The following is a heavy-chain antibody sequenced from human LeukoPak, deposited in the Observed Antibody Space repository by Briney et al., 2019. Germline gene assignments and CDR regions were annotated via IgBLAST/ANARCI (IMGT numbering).Heavy chain of an antibody. Sequence: GGSLRLSCAASGFTFSSYAMSWVRQAPGKGLEWVSAISGSGGSTYYADSVKGRFTISRDSAKNSLYLQMNSLRAEDTAVYYCATKTSGWYVFWGQGTLVTVSS. CDR1: GFTFSSYA. CDR3: ATKTSGWYVF. V-gene: IGHV3-23*01. J-gene: IGHJ4*02. CDR2: ISGSGGST. D-gene: IGHD6-19*01.